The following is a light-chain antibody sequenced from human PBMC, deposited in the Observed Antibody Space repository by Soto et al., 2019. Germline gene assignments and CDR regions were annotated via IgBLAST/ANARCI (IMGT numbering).Light chain of an antibody. CDR1: QSVDTW. J-gene: IGKJ1*01. V-gene: IGKV1-5*03. CDR3: QHYNDYSRV. Sequence: DIQMTQSPSTLSASIGDTVTITCRTSQSVDTWLAWYQHKAGKAPKLLIYRASILATGVPSRFSGSGSGTAFTLTITSLQPDDLATYYCQHYNDYSRVFGQGTQVEIK. CDR2: RAS.